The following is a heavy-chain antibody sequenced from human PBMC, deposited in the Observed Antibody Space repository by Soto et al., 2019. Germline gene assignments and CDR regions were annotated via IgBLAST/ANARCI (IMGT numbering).Heavy chain of an antibody. CDR2: IIPIFGTA. D-gene: IGHD3-22*01. J-gene: IGHJ6*02. CDR1: GGTFSSYA. Sequence: SVKVSCKASGGTFSSYAISWVRQAPGQGLEWMGGIIPIFGTANYAQKSQGRVTITADESTSTAYMELSSLRSEDTAVYYCASLYYYDSSGYYQGLGGMDVWGQGTTVTVSS. V-gene: IGHV1-69*13. CDR3: ASLYYYDSSGYYQGLGGMDV.